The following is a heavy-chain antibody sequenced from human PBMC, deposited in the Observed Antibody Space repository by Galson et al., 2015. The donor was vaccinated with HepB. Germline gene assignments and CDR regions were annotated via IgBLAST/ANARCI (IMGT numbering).Heavy chain of an antibody. CDR2: TYYRSNWYN. V-gene: IGHV6-1*01. D-gene: IGHD2-21*02. CDR1: GDSVSSNIVT. Sequence: CAISGDSVSSNIVTWNWIRQSPSRGLEWLGRTYYRSNWYNDYAVSVRSRITINPDTSKNQVPLLLNSVTPEDTAVYYCVRVSWRQVTSWGQGTLVTVSS. J-gene: IGHJ4*02. CDR3: VRVSWRQVTS.